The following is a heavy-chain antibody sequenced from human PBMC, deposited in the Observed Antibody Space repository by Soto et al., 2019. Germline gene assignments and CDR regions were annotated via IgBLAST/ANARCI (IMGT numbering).Heavy chain of an antibody. CDR1: GYTFTSYG. D-gene: IGHD2-15*01. J-gene: IGHJ4*02. V-gene: IGHV1-18*01. CDR3: ARTPGYCSGGSCYSRFDY. Sequence: QVQLVQSGAEVKKPGASVKVSCKASGYTFTSYGISWVRQAPGQGLEWMGWISAYNGNTNYAQKLQGRVTMTTDTSTSTADMELRSLRSDDTAVYYCARTPGYCSGGSCYSRFDYWGQGTLVTVSS. CDR2: ISAYNGNT.